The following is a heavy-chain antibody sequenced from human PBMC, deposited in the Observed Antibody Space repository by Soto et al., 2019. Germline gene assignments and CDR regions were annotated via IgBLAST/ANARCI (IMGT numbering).Heavy chain of an antibody. Sequence: SETLSLTCTVSGGSISSSSYYWGWIRQPPGKGLEWIGSIYYSGSTYYNPSLKSRVTISVDTSKNQFSLKLSSVTAADTAVYYCARHGSGWYFSHYFDYWGQGTLVTVSS. CDR3: ARHGSGWYFSHYFDY. J-gene: IGHJ4*02. D-gene: IGHD6-19*01. CDR2: IYYSGST. CDR1: GGSISSSSYY. V-gene: IGHV4-39*01.